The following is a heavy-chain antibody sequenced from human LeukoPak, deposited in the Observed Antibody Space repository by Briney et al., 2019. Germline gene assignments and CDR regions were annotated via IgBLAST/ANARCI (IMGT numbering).Heavy chain of an antibody. D-gene: IGHD4-17*01. CDR3: ARVGSQYGDYGRFYWFDP. V-gene: IGHV3-53*01. CDR2: IYSGGST. Sequence: GGSLRLSCAASGFTVSSNYMSWVRQAPGKGLEWVSVIYSGGSTYYADSAKGRFTISRDNSKNTLYLQMNSLRAEDTAVYYCARVGSQYGDYGRFYWFDPWGQGTLVTVSS. CDR1: GFTVSSNY. J-gene: IGHJ5*02.